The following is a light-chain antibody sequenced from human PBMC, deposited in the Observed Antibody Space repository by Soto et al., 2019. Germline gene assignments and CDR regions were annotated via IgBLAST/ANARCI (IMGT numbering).Light chain of an antibody. CDR3: QQRSNWPPWT. CDR1: QSVSIN. CDR2: DAS. J-gene: IGKJ1*01. Sequence: TVRTQSPGTLSVSPGERASLSCRASQSVSINLAWYQQKPGQAPRLLIYDASNRATGIPARFSGSGSGTDFALTISSLEPEDFAVYYCQQRSNWPPWTFGQGTKVDIK. V-gene: IGKV3-11*01.